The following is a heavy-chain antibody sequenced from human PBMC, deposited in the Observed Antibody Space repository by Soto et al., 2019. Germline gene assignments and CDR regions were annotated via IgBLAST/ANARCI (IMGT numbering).Heavy chain of an antibody. J-gene: IGHJ4*02. D-gene: IGHD4-17*01. V-gene: IGHV3-23*01. CDR3: AKSLTPVTSSFDS. CDR1: GFTFSGYA. Sequence: GGSLRLSCAASGFTFSGYAMSWVRQAPGKGLEWVSAVSANGGVTVYADSVKGRFTMSRDNPKNTLYLQMNSLGAEDTAMYYCAKSLTPVTSSFDSWGQGTLVTVSS. CDR2: VSANGGVT.